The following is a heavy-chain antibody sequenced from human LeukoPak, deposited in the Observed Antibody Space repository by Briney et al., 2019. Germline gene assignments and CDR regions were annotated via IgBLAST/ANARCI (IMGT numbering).Heavy chain of an antibody. V-gene: IGHV1-2*02. Sequence: ASVKVSCKASGYTFTGYYMHWVRQAPGQGHEWMGWINPNSGGTNYAQKFQGRVTMTRDTSISTAYMELSRLRSDDTAVYYCARDSRRDSGYDYWGQGTLVTVSS. D-gene: IGHD5-12*01. J-gene: IGHJ4*02. CDR3: ARDSRRDSGYDY. CDR2: INPNSGGT. CDR1: GYTFTGYY.